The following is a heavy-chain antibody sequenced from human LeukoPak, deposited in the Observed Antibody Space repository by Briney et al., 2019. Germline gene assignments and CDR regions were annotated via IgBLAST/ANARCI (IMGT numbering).Heavy chain of an antibody. Sequence: GSSVKVSCKASGGTFSSYAISWVRQAPGQGLEWMGWISAYNGNTNYAQKLQGRVTMTTDTSTSTAYMELRSLRSDDTAVYYCARVKSGPSYYYYGMDVWGQGTTVTVSS. CDR2: ISAYNGNT. CDR3: ARVKSGPSYYYYGMDV. V-gene: IGHV1-18*01. D-gene: IGHD1-14*01. J-gene: IGHJ6*02. CDR1: GGTFSSYA.